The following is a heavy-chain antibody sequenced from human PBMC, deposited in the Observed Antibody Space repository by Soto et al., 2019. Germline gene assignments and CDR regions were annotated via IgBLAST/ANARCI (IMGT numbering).Heavy chain of an antibody. CDR1: GGSFSGYY. D-gene: IGHD3-3*01. CDR3: ARLTIFGVVPYYYYYGMDV. V-gene: IGHV4-34*01. CDR2: INHSGST. J-gene: IGHJ6*02. Sequence: SETLSLTCAVYGGSFSGYYWSWIRQPPGKGLEWIGEINHSGSTNYNPSLKSRVTISVDTSKNQFSLKLSSVTAADTAVYYCARLTIFGVVPYYYYYGMDVWGQGTTVTVSS.